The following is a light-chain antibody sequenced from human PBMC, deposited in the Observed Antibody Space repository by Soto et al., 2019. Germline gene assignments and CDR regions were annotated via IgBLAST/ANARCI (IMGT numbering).Light chain of an antibody. CDR3: QTWGTGSNWV. CDR1: SGHSSYA. V-gene: IGLV4-69*01. CDR2: LNSDGSH. Sequence: QSVLTQSPSASASLGASVKLTCTLSSGHSSYAIAWHQQQPEKGPRYLMKLNSDGSHSKGDGIPDRFSGSSSGAERYLTISSLQSEDEADYYCQTWGTGSNWVFGGGTKRTVL. J-gene: IGLJ3*02.